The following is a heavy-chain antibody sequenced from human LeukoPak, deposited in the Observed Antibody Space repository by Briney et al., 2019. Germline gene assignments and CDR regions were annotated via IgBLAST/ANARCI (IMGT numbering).Heavy chain of an antibody. CDR1: GGSINRNY. CDR2: MYYSGST. CDR3: AYGGDAYKTGY. V-gene: IGHV4-59*01. Sequence: KPSETLSLTCTVSGGSINRNYWNWIRQPPGKGLEWIGCMYYSGSTNYNPSLKSRVTISLDTSKNQFSLKLSSATAADTAVYYCAYGGDAYKTGYWGQGTLVTVS. D-gene: IGHD5-24*01. J-gene: IGHJ4*02.